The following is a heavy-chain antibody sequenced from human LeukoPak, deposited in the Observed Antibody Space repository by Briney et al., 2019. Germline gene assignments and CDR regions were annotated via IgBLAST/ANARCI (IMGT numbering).Heavy chain of an antibody. Sequence: SVKVSCKASGGTFSSYAISWVRQAPGQGLEGMGGIIPIFGTANYAQKFQGRVTITADESTSTAYMELSSLRSEDTAVYYCARGVTTVTKRGAFDIWGQGTMVTVSS. CDR3: ARGVTTVTKRGAFDI. D-gene: IGHD4-17*01. J-gene: IGHJ3*02. V-gene: IGHV1-69*13. CDR1: GGTFSSYA. CDR2: IIPIFGTA.